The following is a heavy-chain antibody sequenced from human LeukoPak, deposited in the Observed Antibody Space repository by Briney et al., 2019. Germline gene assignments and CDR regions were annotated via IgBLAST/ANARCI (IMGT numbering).Heavy chain of an antibody. D-gene: IGHD3-10*01. V-gene: IGHV3-30*02. CDR2: IQSDGNNK. Sequence: GGSLRLSCATSGFTFSSYGMHWVRQAPGKGLQWLAFIQSDGNNKYYADSVKGRFTISRDNSKNTLFLQMNSLRAEDTAVYYCAKDKSMVRELDYWGQGNLVTVSS. J-gene: IGHJ4*02. CDR1: GFTFSSYG. CDR3: AKDKSMVRELDY.